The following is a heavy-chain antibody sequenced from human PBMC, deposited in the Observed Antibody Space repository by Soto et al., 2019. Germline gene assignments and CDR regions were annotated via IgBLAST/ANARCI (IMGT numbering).Heavy chain of an antibody. J-gene: IGHJ6*02. CDR3: ARVRICYYGMDV. CDR1: GGSISSYY. D-gene: IGHD4-17*01. Sequence: QVQLQESGPGLVKPSETLSLTCTVSGGSISSYYWSWIRQPPGKGLEWIGYIYYSGSTNYNPSLTSRVTISVDTSKNQFSLKLSSVTAADTAVYYCARVRICYYGMDVWGQGTTVTVSS. V-gene: IGHV4-59*01. CDR2: IYYSGST.